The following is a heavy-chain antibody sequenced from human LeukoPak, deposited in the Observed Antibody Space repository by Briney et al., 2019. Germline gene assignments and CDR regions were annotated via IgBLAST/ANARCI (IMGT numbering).Heavy chain of an antibody. D-gene: IGHD3-9*01. CDR2: ISRSGRTI. Sequence: PRGSLRLSFAASGFNFSDHYLSSGRPTAGKGLEWVSYISRSGRTISYAESVKGRFTISRDNAKNSLYLQMDSLRAEDTAVYYCARAVGGYFDWLFPIWYFDLWGRGTLVTVSS. J-gene: IGHJ2*01. V-gene: IGHV3-11*04. CDR3: ARAVGGYFDWLFPIWYFDL. CDR1: GFNFSDHY.